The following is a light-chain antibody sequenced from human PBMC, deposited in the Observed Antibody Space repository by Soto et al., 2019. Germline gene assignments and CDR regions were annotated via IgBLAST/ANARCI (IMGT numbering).Light chain of an antibody. CDR2: VAS. CDR1: QRVGSY. J-gene: IGKJ1*01. CDR3: QQYNSYLCT. Sequence: PQAVSSRPVSTGKRATLSCRASQRVGSYLAWYQQKPGQAPKLLIYVASSRSTGIPYRFSGSGSGTDFTLTISSLQPDDFAIYYCQQYNSYLCTFGEGTKVDI. V-gene: IGKV3D-15*01.